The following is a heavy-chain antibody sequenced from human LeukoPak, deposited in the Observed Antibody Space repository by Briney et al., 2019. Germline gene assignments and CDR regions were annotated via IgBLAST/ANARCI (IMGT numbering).Heavy chain of an antibody. J-gene: IGHJ6*02. CDR2: IRGSGVNT. CDR3: AKDVRVGGGGMDV. Sequence: GGSLRLSCAASGFTFSNYAMNWVRQAPGKGLEWVSLIRGSGVNTYYADSVKGRFTISRDTSKNTVSLQMNSLRGEDTAVYYCAKDVRVGGGGMDVWGQGTPVTVSS. V-gene: IGHV3-23*01. CDR1: GFTFSNYA. D-gene: IGHD1-26*01.